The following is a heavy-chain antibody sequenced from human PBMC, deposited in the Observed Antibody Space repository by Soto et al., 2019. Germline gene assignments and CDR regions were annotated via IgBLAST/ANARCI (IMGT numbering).Heavy chain of an antibody. Sequence: ASVKVSCKASGYTFTGYYMHWMREAPGQGLEWMGWINPNSGGTNYAQKFQGRVTMTRDTSISTAYMELSRLRSDDTAVYYCARGPHSSGWYEGDYWGQGTLVTVSS. CDR2: INPNSGGT. J-gene: IGHJ4*02. D-gene: IGHD6-19*01. CDR3: ARGPHSSGWYEGDY. CDR1: GYTFTGYY. V-gene: IGHV1-2*02.